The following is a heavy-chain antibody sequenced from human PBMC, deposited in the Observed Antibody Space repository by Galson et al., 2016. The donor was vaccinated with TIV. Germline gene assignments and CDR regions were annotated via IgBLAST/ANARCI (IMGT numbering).Heavy chain of an antibody. D-gene: IGHD5-12*01. Sequence: SLRLSCAASGFTFRYYPMHWVRQAPGKALEWVAVISYDGNIETYADSVKGRFSISRDNSKNTLYLQMNNLRPEDTAIYYCSREESRGHDPFTLNVGFEYWGQGTLLTVSS. V-gene: IGHV3-30*04. CDR3: SREESRGHDPFTLNVGFEY. CDR2: ISYDGNIE. CDR1: GFTFRYYP. J-gene: IGHJ4*02.